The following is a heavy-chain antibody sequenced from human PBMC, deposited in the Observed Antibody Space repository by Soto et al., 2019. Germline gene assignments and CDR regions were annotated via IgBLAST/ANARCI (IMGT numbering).Heavy chain of an antibody. V-gene: IGHV4-34*01. CDR1: GGSFSGYY. Sequence: QVQLQQWGAGLLKPSETLSLTCAVYGGSFSGYYWTWIRQPPGTGLEWIGEINHSGSTNYNPSLKSRVTTSVDTAKNQFSLKLTSVTAADTAVYYCARVKISGLFAYWGQGTLVTVSS. J-gene: IGHJ4*02. CDR3: ARVKISGLFAY. CDR2: INHSGST.